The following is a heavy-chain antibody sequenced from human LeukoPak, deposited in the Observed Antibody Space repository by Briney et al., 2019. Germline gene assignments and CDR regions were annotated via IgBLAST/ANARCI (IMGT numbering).Heavy chain of an antibody. CDR2: INPNSGGT. J-gene: IGHJ4*02. CDR1: GYTFTGYY. CDR3: ARHRARSGYYWNYFDY. V-gene: IGHV1-2*02. Sequence: ASVKVSCKASGYTFTGYYMHWVRQAPGQGLEWMGWINPNSGGTNYAQKFQGRVTMTRGTSISTAYMELSRLRSDDTAVYYCARHRARSGYYWNYFDYWGQGTLVTVSS. D-gene: IGHD3-22*01.